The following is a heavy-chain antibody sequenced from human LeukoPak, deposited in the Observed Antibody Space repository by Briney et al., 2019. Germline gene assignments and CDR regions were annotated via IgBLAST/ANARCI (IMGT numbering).Heavy chain of an antibody. CDR1: GGSFSGYY. CDR2: INHSGST. CDR3: ARVIAALYYYYYYMDV. V-gene: IGHV4-34*01. J-gene: IGHJ6*03. Sequence: PSETLSLTCAVYGGSFSGYYWSWIRQPPGKGLEWIGEINHSGSTNYNPSLKSRVTISVDTSKNQFSLKLSSVTAADTAVYYCARVIAALYYYYYYMDVWGKGTTVTVSS. D-gene: IGHD6-13*01.